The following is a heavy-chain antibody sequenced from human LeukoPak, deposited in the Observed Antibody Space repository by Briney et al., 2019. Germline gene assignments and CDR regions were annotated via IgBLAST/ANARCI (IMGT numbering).Heavy chain of an antibody. D-gene: IGHD1-26*01. Sequence: PSETLSLTCTVSGGSISSYYWSWIRQPAGKGLEWIGRIYTSGSTNYNPSLKSRVTMSVDTSKNQFSLKLSSVTAADTAVYYCARDLIVGATHWFDPWGQGTLVTVSS. J-gene: IGHJ5*02. CDR1: GGSISSYY. CDR3: ARDLIVGATHWFDP. CDR2: IYTSGST. V-gene: IGHV4-4*07.